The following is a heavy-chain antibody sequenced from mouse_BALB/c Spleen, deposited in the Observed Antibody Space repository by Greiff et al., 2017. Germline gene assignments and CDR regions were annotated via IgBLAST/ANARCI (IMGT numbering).Heavy chain of an antibody. CDR3: ARDRYGNYGNYYAMDY. V-gene: IGHV2-9*02. D-gene: IGHD2-10*02. J-gene: IGHJ4*01. CDR2: IWAGGST. Sequence: VKLVESGPGLVAPSQSLSITCTVSGFSLTSYGVHWVRQPPGKGLEWLGVIWAGGSTNYNSALMSRLSISKDNSKSQVFLKMNSLQTDDTAMYYCARDRYGNYGNYYAMDYWGQGTSVTVSS. CDR1: GFSLTSYG.